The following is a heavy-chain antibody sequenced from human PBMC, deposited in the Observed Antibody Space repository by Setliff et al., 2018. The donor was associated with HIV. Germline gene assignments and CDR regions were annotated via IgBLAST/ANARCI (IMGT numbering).Heavy chain of an antibody. V-gene: IGHV1-69*13. CDR3: ATSPRGTYYDILSGRPRGWFDP. CDR1: GGTFSSFA. J-gene: IGHJ5*02. CDR2: IMPIFGSA. D-gene: IGHD3-9*01. Sequence: SVKVSCKASGGTFSSFAISWVRQAPGQGLEWMGGIMPIFGSANYAQRFQGRVTITADESTSTAYMDLSSLTSDDTAVYYCATSPRGTYYDILSGRPRGWFDPWGQGTLVTVSS.